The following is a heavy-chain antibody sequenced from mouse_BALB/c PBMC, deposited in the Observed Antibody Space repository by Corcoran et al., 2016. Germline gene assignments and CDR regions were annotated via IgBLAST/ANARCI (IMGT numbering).Heavy chain of an antibody. J-gene: IGHJ4*01. D-gene: IGHD2-4*01. V-gene: IGHV9-3-1*01. Sequence: QIQLVQSGPELKKPGETVKISCKASGYTFTNYGMNWVKQAPGKGLKWMGWINTYTGEPTYADDFKGRFAFSLETSASTAYLQINNLKNEDTATYFCARRASMRLRRYYAMDYWGQGTSAIFSS. CDR1: GYTFTNYG. CDR2: INTYTGEP. CDR3: ARRASMRLRRYYAMDY.